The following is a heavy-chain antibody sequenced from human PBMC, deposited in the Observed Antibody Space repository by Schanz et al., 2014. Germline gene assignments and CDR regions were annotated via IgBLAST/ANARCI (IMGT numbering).Heavy chain of an antibody. V-gene: IGHV1-46*03. CDR2: INPSSGTT. CDR3: ARGGFFDSTSFDS. Sequence: QVQLVQSGAEVKKPGASVKVSCKASGYTFTSYYMHWVRQAPGQGLEWMGIINPSSGTTRIAQNFQGRLTVTRDTSTSTVNMELSRLRSEDTAVYYCARGGFFDSTSFDSWGQGTLVTVSS. D-gene: IGHD2-2*01. CDR1: GYTFTSYY. J-gene: IGHJ4*02.